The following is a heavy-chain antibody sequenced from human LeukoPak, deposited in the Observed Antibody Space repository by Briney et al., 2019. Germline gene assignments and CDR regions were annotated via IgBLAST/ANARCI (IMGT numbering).Heavy chain of an antibody. CDR1: GFTFDDYA. D-gene: IGHD5-12*01. J-gene: IGHJ4*02. CDR2: ISGDGGST. Sequence: GGSLRLSFAASGFTFDDYAMHWVRQAPGKGMERVSLISGDGGSTYYADSVKGRFTIARDNSKNYLYLQMNSLRTEDTALYYCAKDKRYSGYDPFDYWGQGTLVTVSS. CDR3: AKDKRYSGYDPFDY. V-gene: IGHV3-43*02.